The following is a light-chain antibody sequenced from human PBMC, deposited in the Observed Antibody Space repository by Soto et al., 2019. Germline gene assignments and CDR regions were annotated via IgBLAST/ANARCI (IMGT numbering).Light chain of an antibody. J-gene: IGKJ1*01. CDR2: KAS. Sequence: DIPMTQSPSTLCASVGDRVTITCRASQSINDWLAWFQQKPGKAPKVLIYKASNLESGVPSRFSGRGSGTEFTLTISSLQPDDFATYYCQQYNSYSWTFGQGTKVEI. CDR3: QQYNSYSWT. CDR1: QSINDW. V-gene: IGKV1-5*03.